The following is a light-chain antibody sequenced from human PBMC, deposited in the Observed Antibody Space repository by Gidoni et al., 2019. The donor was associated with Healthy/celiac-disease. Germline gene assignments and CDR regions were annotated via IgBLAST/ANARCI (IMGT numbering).Light chain of an antibody. J-gene: IGKJ5*01. Sequence: EIVMTQSPATLSVSPGERATLSCRASESVSSNLDWYQQKPDQAPRLLIYGASTRATGMPARFSGSGSGTEFTLTISSLQSEDFAVYYCQQYNNWPPITFGQGTRLEIK. CDR2: GAS. V-gene: IGKV3-15*01. CDR1: ESVSSN. CDR3: QQYNNWPPIT.